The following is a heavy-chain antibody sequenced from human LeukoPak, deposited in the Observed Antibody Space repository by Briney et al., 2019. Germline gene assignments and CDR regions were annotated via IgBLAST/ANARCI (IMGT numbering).Heavy chain of an antibody. Sequence: SETLSLTCTVSGGSLSSSSYYWGWIRQPPGKGLEWIGSIYYSGSTYYNPSLKSRVTISVDTSKNQFSLKLSSVTAADTAVYYCARDGGDGPWGQGTLVTVSS. J-gene: IGHJ5*02. CDR1: GGSLSSSSYY. V-gene: IGHV4-39*07. D-gene: IGHD6-25*01. CDR3: ARDGGDGP. CDR2: IYYSGST.